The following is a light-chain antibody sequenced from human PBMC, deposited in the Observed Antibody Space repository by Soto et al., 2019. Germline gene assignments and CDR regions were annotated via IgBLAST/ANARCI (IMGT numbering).Light chain of an antibody. CDR3: SSYSSSTTLSI. V-gene: IGLV2-14*01. CDR1: SSDIGGYNY. J-gene: IGLJ2*01. Sequence: QSALTQPASVSGSPGQSITISCTGTSSDIGGYNYVSWYQQHPGNAPKLIIYDVTNRPSGVSNRFSGSKSGDTASLTISGLLAEDEADYYCSSYSSSTTLSIFGVGTKLNVL. CDR2: DVT.